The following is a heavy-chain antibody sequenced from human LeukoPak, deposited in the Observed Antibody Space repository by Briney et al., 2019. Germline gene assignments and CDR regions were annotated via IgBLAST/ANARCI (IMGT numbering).Heavy chain of an antibody. V-gene: IGHV3-43*02. CDR1: GFTFDDYA. D-gene: IGHD6-13*01. CDR2: ISRDGGST. CDR3: AKPWTGYSSSWYFYYFDY. J-gene: IGHJ4*02. Sequence: PGGSLRLSCAASGFTFDDYAMHWVRQAPGKGLEWVSLISRDGGSTYYADSVKGRFTISRDNSKNSLYLQMNSLRTEDTALYYCAKPWTGYSSSWYFYYFDYWGQGTLVTVSS.